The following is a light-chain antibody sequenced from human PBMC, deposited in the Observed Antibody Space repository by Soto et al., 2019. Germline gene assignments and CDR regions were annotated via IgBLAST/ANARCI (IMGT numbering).Light chain of an antibody. CDR3: SSYTSTRTHVI. J-gene: IGLJ2*01. CDR1: ASDVGDYNY. CDR2: DVS. Sequence: QSALTQPASVSGSPGQSITISCTATASDVGDYNYVSWFQRYPGKAPKLMIYDVSNRPSGVSNRSSGSKSGNTASLTISGLQAEDEADYYCSSYTSTRTHVIFGGGTKLTVL. V-gene: IGLV2-14*01.